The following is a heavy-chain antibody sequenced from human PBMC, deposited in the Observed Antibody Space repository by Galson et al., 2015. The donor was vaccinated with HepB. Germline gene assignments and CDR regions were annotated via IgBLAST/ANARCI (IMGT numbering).Heavy chain of an antibody. D-gene: IGHD1-26*01. J-gene: IGHJ3*02. CDR2: IYSGGST. Sequence: SLRLSCAASGFTVSSNYMSWVRQAPGKGLEWVSVIYSGGSTYYADSVKGRFTISRDNSKNTLYLQMNSLRAEDTAVYYCARDRPMVGATGAFDIWGQGTMVTVSS. V-gene: IGHV3-53*01. CDR3: ARDRPMVGATGAFDI. CDR1: GFTVSSNY.